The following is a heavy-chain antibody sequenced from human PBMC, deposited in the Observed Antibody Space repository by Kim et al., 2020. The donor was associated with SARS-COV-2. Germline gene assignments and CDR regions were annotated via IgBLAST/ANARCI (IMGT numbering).Heavy chain of an antibody. CDR1: GFTFSIYA. D-gene: IGHD2-15*01. CDR2: IWYDGSNK. Sequence: GGSLRLSCAASGFTFSIYAMHWVRQSPGKGLDWLGFIWYDGSNKYNAHSLKGRFTFSRDNSKNTLSLHRTSLRAEETAVYYLAAENVVVGAATPRSFD. J-gene: IGHJ5*02. V-gene: IGHV3-30*02. CDR3: AAENVVVGAATPRSFD.